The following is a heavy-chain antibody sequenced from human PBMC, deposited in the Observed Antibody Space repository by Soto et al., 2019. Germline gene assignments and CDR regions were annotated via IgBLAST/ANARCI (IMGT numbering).Heavy chain of an antibody. CDR3: ARGVIAAAAT. J-gene: IGHJ4*02. D-gene: IGHD6-13*01. V-gene: IGHV4-61*01. Sequence: SETLSLTCTVSGGSVSSGTYYWSWIRQPPGKGLEWIGYFYYSGATNYNPSLKSRVTISVDTSKNQFSLRVSSVTAADTAVYYCARGVIAAAATWGQGILVTVSS. CDR1: GGSVSSGTYY. CDR2: FYYSGAT.